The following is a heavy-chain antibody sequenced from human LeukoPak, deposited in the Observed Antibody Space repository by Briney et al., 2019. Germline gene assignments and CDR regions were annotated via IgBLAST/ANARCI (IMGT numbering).Heavy chain of an antibody. D-gene: IGHD1-14*01. V-gene: IGHV3-7*03. CDR2: IKPDGSEI. J-gene: IGHJ5*02. CDR3: AKGTGRSTLNWFDP. CDR1: GFSFSRYW. Sequence: ESLRLSCEASGFSFSRYWMSWVRQAPVRGLEWVANIKPDGSEIYYVDSVKGRFTISRDNNKNSLYLQISSLRTEDTALYYCAKGTGRSTLNWFDPWGQGTLVTVSS.